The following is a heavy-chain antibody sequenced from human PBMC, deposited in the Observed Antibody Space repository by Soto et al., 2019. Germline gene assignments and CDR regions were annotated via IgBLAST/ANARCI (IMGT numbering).Heavy chain of an antibody. J-gene: IGHJ6*02. V-gene: IGHV1-18*01. D-gene: IGHD3-22*01. CDR2: ISGYNGKT. Sequence: ASVKVSCKASGYTFTSYGISWVRQAPGQGLEWMGWISGYNGKTNYAQKVQDRVTMTTDTSTSTVYMEPRSLRSDDTAMYYCARGGYYDSSGSRNYHYYGMNVWGQGTTVTVSS. CDR1: GYTFTSYG. CDR3: ARGGYYDSSGSRNYHYYGMNV.